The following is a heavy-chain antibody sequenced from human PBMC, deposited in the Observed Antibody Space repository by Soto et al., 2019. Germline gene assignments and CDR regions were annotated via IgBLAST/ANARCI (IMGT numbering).Heavy chain of an antibody. J-gene: IGHJ4*02. CDR2: IVVGSGNT. Sequence: SVKVSCKASGFTFTSSAMQWVRQARGQRLEWIGWIVVGSGNTNYAQKFQERVTITRDMSTSTAYMELSGLRSEDTAVYYCAAGLITMVRGAIPQDYWGQGTRVTVSS. CDR1: GFTFTSSA. CDR3: AAGLITMVRGAIPQDY. D-gene: IGHD3-10*01. V-gene: IGHV1-58*02.